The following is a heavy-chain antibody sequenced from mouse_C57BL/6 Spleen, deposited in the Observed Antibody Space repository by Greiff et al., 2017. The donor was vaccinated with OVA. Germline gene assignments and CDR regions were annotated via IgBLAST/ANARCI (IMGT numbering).Heavy chain of an antibody. CDR1: GYTFTDYN. D-gene: IGHD1-1*01. Sequence: VQLQQSGPELVKPGASVKMSCKASGYTFTDYNMHWVKQSHGKSLEWIGYINPNNGGTSYNQKFKGKATLTVNKSSSTAYMELRSLTSEDSAVYYCYGSSYVGYCDVWGTGTTVTVSS. CDR2: INPNNGGT. CDR3: YGSSYVGYCDV. V-gene: IGHV1-22*01. J-gene: IGHJ1*03.